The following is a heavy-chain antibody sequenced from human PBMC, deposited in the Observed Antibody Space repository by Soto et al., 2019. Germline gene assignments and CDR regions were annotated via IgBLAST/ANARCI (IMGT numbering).Heavy chain of an antibody. V-gene: IGHV4-59*01. CDR1: GVSITNYY. Sequence: QVQLQESGPGLVKPSETLSLTCSVSGVSITNYYWTWVRHSPGKGLEWIGYVYHTGNTYYNPSLRSRVTISLDSSKNQGSLRLRSVTAADTSVYYCAREQYNWKLWGQGTLVTVSS. CDR2: VYHTGNT. D-gene: IGHD1-20*01. CDR3: AREQYNWKL. J-gene: IGHJ4*02.